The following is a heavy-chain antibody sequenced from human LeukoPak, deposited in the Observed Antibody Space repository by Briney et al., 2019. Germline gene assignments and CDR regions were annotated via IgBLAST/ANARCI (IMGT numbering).Heavy chain of an antibody. CDR1: GYTFTSYY. D-gene: IGHD3-22*01. J-gene: IGHJ3*02. Sequence: ASVKVSCKASGYTFTSYYMHWVRQAPGQGLEWMGIINPSGGSTSYAQKFQGRVTMTRDTSTSTVYMELSSLRSEDTAVYYCARDRVPYYDSSGYPADIWGQGTMVTVSS. V-gene: IGHV1-46*01. CDR2: INPSGGST. CDR3: ARDRVPYYDSSGYPADI.